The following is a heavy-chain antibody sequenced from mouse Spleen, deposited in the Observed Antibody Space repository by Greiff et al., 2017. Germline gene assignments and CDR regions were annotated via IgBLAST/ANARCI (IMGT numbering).Heavy chain of an antibody. CDR1: GFTFSDYY. CDR3: ARRGGNFYYFDY. Sequence: EVKLVESGGGLVQPGGSLKLSCAASGFTFSDYYMYWVRQTPEKRLEWVAYISNGGGSTYYPDTVKGRFTISRDNAKNTLYLQMSLLKSEDTAMYYCARRGGNFYYFDYWGQGTTLTVSS. V-gene: IGHV5-12*01. CDR2: ISNGGGST. J-gene: IGHJ2*01. D-gene: IGHD2-1*01.